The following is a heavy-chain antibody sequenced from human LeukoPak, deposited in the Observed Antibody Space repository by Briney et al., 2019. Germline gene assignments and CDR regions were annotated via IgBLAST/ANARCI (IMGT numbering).Heavy chain of an antibody. V-gene: IGHV4-31*03. CDR2: IYYSGST. J-gene: IGHJ5*02. CDR1: GGSISRGGYY. Sequence: PSQTLSLTCTVSGGSISRGGYYWSWIRQHPGKGLEWIGYIYYSGSTYYNPSLKSRVTISVDTSKNQFSLKLSSVTAADTAVYYCARRNRLWFGELEGYWFDPWGQGTLVTVSS. CDR3: ARRNRLWFGELEGYWFDP. D-gene: IGHD3-10*01.